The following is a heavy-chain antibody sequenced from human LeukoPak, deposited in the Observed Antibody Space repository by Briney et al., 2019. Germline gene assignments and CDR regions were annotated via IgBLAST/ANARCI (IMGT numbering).Heavy chain of an antibody. Sequence: SETLSLTCSVSGVPISCGGNLWSWIRQPPGKGRECIGYIYYSGRTYYHPNIKSRLTISLHTSKTQLSRKLASVTAADTAVYYCARDPTGFGGIDSWGQGNLVAVS. V-gene: IGHV4-31*03. CDR1: GVPISCGGNL. CDR2: IYYSGRT. D-gene: IGHD3-10*01. CDR3: ARDPTGFGGIDS. J-gene: IGHJ4*02.